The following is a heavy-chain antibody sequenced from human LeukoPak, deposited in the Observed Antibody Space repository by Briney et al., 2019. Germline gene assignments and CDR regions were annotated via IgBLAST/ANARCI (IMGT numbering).Heavy chain of an antibody. J-gene: IGHJ4*02. Sequence: SETLSLTCAVYGGSFSGYYWSWIRQPPGKGLEWIGEINHSGSTNYNPSLKSRVTISVDTSKNQFSLKLSSVTAADTAVYYCARGHLSYLINYWGQGTLVTVSS. CDR2: INHSGST. CDR3: ARGHLSYLINY. D-gene: IGHD1-26*01. V-gene: IGHV4-34*01. CDR1: GGSFSGYY.